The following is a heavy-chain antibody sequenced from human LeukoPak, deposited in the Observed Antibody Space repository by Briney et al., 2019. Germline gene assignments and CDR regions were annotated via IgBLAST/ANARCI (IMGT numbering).Heavy chain of an antibody. J-gene: IGHJ6*02. D-gene: IGHD3-10*01. V-gene: IGHV3-21*01. CDR3: ARDAGPSYYYGSGGYGMDV. CDR1: GFTFSSYS. Sequence: PGGSLRLSCAASGFTFSSYSMNWVRQAPGKGLEWVSSISSSSSYIYYADSVKGRFTISRDNAKNSLYLRMNSLRAEDTAVYYCARDAGPSYYYGSGGYGMDVWGQGTTVTVSS. CDR2: ISSSSSYI.